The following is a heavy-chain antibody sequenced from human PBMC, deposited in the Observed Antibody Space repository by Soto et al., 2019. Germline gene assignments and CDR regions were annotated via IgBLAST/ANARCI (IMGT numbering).Heavy chain of an antibody. V-gene: IGHV4-34*02. J-gene: IGHJ6*02. D-gene: IGHD1-26*01. CDR2: INHSGST. CDR3: AKMRGGSYYFYYYGMDV. CDR1: GGSFSGYY. Sequence: QVQLQQWGAGLLKPSETLSLTCAVYGGSFSGYYWSWIRQPPGKGLEWIGEINHSGSTNYNPSLKSRVTISVDTSKMQFSLKLNSVTAADTAVYYCAKMRGGSYYFYYYGMDVWGQGTKVTVSS.